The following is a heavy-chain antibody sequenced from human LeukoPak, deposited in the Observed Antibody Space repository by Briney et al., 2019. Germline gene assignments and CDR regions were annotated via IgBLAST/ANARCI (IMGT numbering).Heavy chain of an antibody. CDR1: GGSISSSSYY. V-gene: IGHV4-39*07. Sequence: SETLSLTCTVSGGSISSSSYYWGWIRQPPGKGLEWIGGIYYSGSTYYNPSLKSRVTISVDTSKNQFSLKLSSVTAADAAVYYCARILRHYYDSRDAFDIWGQGTMVTVSS. CDR2: IYYSGST. CDR3: ARILRHYYDSRDAFDI. D-gene: IGHD3-22*01. J-gene: IGHJ3*02.